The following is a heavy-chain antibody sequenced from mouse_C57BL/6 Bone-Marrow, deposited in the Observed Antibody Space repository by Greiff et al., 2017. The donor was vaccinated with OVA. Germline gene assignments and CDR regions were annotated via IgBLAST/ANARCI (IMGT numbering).Heavy chain of an antibody. D-gene: IGHD4-1*01. J-gene: IGHJ3*01. CDR3: ARSITGPFAY. CDR1: GFTFSSYA. Sequence: EVKLVESGEGLVKPGGSLKLSCAASGFTFSSYAMSWVRQTPEKRLEWVAYISSGGDYIYYAATVKGGFTISRYNARNTLYLHMSRLKYEDTSMCYCARSITGPFAYWGQGTLVTVSA. V-gene: IGHV5S21*01. CDR2: ISSGGDYI.